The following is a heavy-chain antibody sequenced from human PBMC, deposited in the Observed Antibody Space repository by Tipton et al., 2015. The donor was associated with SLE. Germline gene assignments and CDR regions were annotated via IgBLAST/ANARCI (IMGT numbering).Heavy chain of an antibody. CDR3: ARDSRRYCSSTSTSCSATDV. D-gene: IGHD2-2*01. CDR2: ISGNGGGT. V-gene: IGHV3-64*02. Sequence: SLRLSFFSFGFPFSDYPIHWVRPSPGKGLEYVSAISGNGGGTYYADSVKGRFTISRDNSKNTLYLQMGSLRHEDMAVYYCARDSRRYCSSTSTSCSATDVGGKGTTVTVSA. J-gene: IGHJ6*04. CDR1: GFPFSDYP.